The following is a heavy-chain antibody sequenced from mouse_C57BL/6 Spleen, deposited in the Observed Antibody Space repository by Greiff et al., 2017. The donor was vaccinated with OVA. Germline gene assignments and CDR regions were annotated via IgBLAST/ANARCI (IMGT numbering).Heavy chain of an antibody. CDR2: IYPGDGDT. CDR1: GYAFSSSW. Sequence: LQESGPELVKPGASVKISCKASGYAFSSSWMNWVKQRPGKGLEWIGRIYPGDGDTNYNGKFKGKATLTADKSSSTAYMQLSSLTSEDSAVYFCARGGFITTVVAEDYWYFDVWGTGTTVTVSS. V-gene: IGHV1-82*01. D-gene: IGHD1-1*01. J-gene: IGHJ1*03. CDR3: ARGGFITTVVAEDYWYFDV.